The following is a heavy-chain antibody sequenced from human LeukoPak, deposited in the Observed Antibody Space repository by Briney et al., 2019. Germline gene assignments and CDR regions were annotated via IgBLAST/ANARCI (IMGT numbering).Heavy chain of an antibody. V-gene: IGHV3-30*18. Sequence: GGSLRLSCAASGFTFSSYGMHWVRQAPGKGLEWVAVIPYDGSNKYYADSVKGRFTISRDNSKNTLYLQMNSLRAEDTAVYYCAKDFEGSGWYHYYYGMDVWGQGTTVTVSS. J-gene: IGHJ6*02. D-gene: IGHD6-19*01. CDR2: IPYDGSNK. CDR3: AKDFEGSGWYHYYYGMDV. CDR1: GFTFSSYG.